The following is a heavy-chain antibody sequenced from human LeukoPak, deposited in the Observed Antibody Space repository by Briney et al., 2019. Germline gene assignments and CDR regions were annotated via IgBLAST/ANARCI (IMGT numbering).Heavy chain of an antibody. Sequence: ASVKVSCKASGYTFTGYYMHWVRQAPGQGLEWMGWINPNSGGTNYAQKFQGGVTMTRDTSISTAYMELSRLGSDDTAVYYCARGWSITMVRGVENWFDPWGQGTLVTVSS. J-gene: IGHJ5*02. D-gene: IGHD3-10*01. V-gene: IGHV1-2*02. CDR3: ARGWSITMVRGVENWFDP. CDR2: INPNSGGT. CDR1: GYTFTGYY.